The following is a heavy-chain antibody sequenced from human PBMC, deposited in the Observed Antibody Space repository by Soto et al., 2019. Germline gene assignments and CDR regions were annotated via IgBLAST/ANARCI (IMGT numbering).Heavy chain of an antibody. D-gene: IGHD3-10*01. J-gene: IGHJ4*02. CDR3: ARDIGSYAYGEGY. V-gene: IGHV4-4*07. Sequence: SVILSLTCSLSSSTHNRCLWSWIRPPAGKGLEWIARVYSSGTTDYNPSLNSRATLAVETSKNQFSLKLSSVTAADTAVYYCARDIGSYAYGEGYWGQG. CDR2: VYSSGTT. CDR1: SSTHNRCL.